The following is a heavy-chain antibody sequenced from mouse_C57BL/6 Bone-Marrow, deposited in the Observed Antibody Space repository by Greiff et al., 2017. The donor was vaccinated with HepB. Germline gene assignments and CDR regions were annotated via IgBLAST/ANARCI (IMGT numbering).Heavy chain of an antibody. D-gene: IGHD3-3*01. Sequence: QAHLPHSGAALMKPGASEMLSCKATVYPFTGLCVVWVKQRPGHGLEGIGKYLPGSGNTNYTEKFRGKATFTADTSSNTAYMQLSSLTTEDSASYYCDSRCRFAYGGRGTRVTVSA. CDR3: DSRCRFAY. CDR2: YLPGSGNT. V-gene: IGHV1-9*01. J-gene: IGHJ3*01. CDR1: VYPFTGLC.